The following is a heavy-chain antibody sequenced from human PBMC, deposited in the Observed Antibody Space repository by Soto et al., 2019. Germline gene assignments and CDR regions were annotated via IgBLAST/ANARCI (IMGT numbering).Heavy chain of an antibody. Sequence: LRLSCAASGFTFTSYSMNWVRQAPGKGLEWISYINNSGGTTFYADSVKGRITISRDNARNSLYLQMNSLRDEDTAVYYCARATGDGLRALAYWGQGALVTVSS. J-gene: IGHJ4*02. D-gene: IGHD7-27*01. CDR2: INNSGGTT. CDR3: ARATGDGLRALAY. CDR1: GFTFTSYS. V-gene: IGHV3-48*02.